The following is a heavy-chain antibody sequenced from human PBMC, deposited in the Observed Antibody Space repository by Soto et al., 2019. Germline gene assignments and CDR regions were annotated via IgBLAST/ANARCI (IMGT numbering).Heavy chain of an antibody. CDR1: GGSISSYY. CDR3: ARDFPLGIKKPGDAFDI. J-gene: IGHJ3*02. V-gene: IGHV4-4*07. CDR2: IYTSGST. Sequence: QVQLQESGPGLVKPSETLSLTCTVSGGSISSYYWSWIRQPAGKGLEWIGRIYTSGSTNYNPSLKSRVTMSVDTSKNEFSLKLRSVTAADTAVYYCARDFPLGIKKPGDAFDIWGQGTMVTVSS. D-gene: IGHD7-27*01.